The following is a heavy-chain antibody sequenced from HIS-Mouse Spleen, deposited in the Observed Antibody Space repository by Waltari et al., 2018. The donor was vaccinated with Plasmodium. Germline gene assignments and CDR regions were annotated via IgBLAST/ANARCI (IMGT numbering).Heavy chain of an antibody. J-gene: IGHJ3*02. CDR3: AKGNRRYYYDSSGYQNGAFDI. Sequence: EVQLLESGGGLVQPGGSLRLSCAASGFTFSSYAMSWVRQAPGKGLEWVSAISGSGGSKYYPDSVKGRFTSSRDNSKNTRYLQMNSLRAEDTAVYYCAKGNRRYYYDSSGYQNGAFDIWGQGTMVTVSS. V-gene: IGHV3-23*01. CDR2: ISGSGGSK. CDR1: GFTFSSYA. D-gene: IGHD3-22*01.